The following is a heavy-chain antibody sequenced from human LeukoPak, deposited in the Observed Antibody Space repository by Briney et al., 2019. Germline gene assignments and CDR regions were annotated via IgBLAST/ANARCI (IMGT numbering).Heavy chain of an antibody. Sequence: PSETLSLTCAVYGGSFSGYYWSWIRQPPGKGLEWIGEINHSGSTNYNPSLKSRVTISVDTSKNQFSLKLSSVTAADTAVYYCARHGEASESSSTPDYYYYYMDVWGKGTTVTISS. CDR1: GGSFSGYY. J-gene: IGHJ6*03. CDR3: ARHGEASESSSTPDYYYYYMDV. V-gene: IGHV4-34*01. D-gene: IGHD6-13*01. CDR2: INHSGST.